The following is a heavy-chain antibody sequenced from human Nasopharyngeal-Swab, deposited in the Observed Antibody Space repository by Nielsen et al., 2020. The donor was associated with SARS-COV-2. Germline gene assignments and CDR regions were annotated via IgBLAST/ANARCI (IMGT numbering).Heavy chain of an antibody. CDR2: INPNSGGT. Sequence: ASVQVSCKASGYTFTSYGISWVRQAPGQGLEWMGRINPNSGGTNYAQKFQGRVTMTRDTSISTAYMELSRLRSDDTAVYYCARDPTSVAGTGDYYYGMDVWGQGTTVTVSS. CDR1: GYTFTSYG. CDR3: ARDPTSVAGTGDYYYGMDV. D-gene: IGHD6-19*01. J-gene: IGHJ6*02. V-gene: IGHV1-2*06.